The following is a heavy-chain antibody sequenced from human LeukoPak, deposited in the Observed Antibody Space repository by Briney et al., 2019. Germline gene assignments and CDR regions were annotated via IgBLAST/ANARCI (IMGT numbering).Heavy chain of an antibody. CDR1: GGSISSYY. CDR2: IYYSGTT. CDR3: ARSTNYGGSNWYFDL. V-gene: IGHV4-59*01. J-gene: IGHJ2*01. Sequence: SETLSLTCAVSGGSISSYYWSWIRLPPEKGLEWVGYIYYSGTTNYSPPLMSRVTMSVDTSKNQFSLKLSSVTAADTAVYYCARSTNYGGSNWYFDLWGRGTLVTVSS. D-gene: IGHD4-23*01.